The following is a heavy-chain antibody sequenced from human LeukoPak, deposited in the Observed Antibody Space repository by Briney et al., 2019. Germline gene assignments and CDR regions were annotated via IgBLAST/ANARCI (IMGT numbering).Heavy chain of an antibody. D-gene: IGHD3-10*01. CDR1: GGTFSSYA. J-gene: IGHJ4*02. CDR2: IIPIFGTA. V-gene: IGHV1-69*01. Sequence: GASVKVSCKASGGTFSSYAISWVRQAPGQGLEWMGGIIPIFGTANYAQKFQGRVTITADESTSTAYMELSSLRSDDTAVYYCARTYYYGSGSFPFDYWGQGTLVTVSS. CDR3: ARTYYYGSGSFPFDY.